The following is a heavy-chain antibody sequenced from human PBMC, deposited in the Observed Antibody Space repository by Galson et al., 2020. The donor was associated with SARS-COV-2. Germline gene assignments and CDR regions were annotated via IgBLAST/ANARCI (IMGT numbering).Heavy chain of an antibody. V-gene: IGHV3-9*01. CDR3: AKLSCNNFDCYTVISSDAFDV. J-gene: IGHJ3*01. CDR1: GFTFERFA. D-gene: IGHD3-16*02. CDR2: VSWNGVTM. Sequence: SLKISCAASGFTFERFAMHWVRQAPGKGLEWVSGVSWNGVTMGYADSVKGRFTVSRDNAKNSLFLQMSSLRVEDTALYYCAKLSCNNFDCYTVISSDAFDVWGQGTMVTVSS.